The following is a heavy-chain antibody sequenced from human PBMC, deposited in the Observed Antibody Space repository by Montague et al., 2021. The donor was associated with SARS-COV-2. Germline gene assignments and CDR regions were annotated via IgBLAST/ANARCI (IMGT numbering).Heavy chain of an antibody. Sequence: SETLSLTCTVSGASVTSSNWWNWVRQPPGKGLEWIGQIYHSGSTNYNPPLKSRLTLSLDKSKNQFSLNLSSVTAADTAVYYCARRLQQVVLSPAKFTNWFDPWGGATVVIVAS. CDR2: IYHSGST. D-gene: IGHD2-15*01. V-gene: IGHV4-4*02. J-gene: IGHJ5*02. CDR1: GASVTSSNW. CDR3: ARRLQQVVLSPAKFTNWFDP.